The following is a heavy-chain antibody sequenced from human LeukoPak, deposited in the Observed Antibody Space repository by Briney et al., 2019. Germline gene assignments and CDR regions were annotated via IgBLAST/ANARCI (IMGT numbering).Heavy chain of an antibody. CDR2: ISYDGSNK. V-gene: IGHV3-30*03. Sequence: GGSLRLSCAASGFTFSSYGMHWVRQAPGKGLEWVAVISYDGSNKYYADSVKGRFTISRDNSKNTLYLQMNSLRAEDTAVYYCATGTQIRETAYWGQGTLVNVSS. J-gene: IGHJ4*02. CDR1: GFTFSSYG. CDR3: ATGTQIRETAY. D-gene: IGHD2-21*02.